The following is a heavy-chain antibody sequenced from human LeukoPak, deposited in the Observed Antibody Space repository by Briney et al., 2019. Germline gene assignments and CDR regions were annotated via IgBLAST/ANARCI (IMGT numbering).Heavy chain of an antibody. V-gene: IGHV3-30*02. CDR3: AKGKVGATNYYGMDV. Sequence: PGGSLRLSCAASGFTFSSYGMHWVRQAPGKGLEWVAVIWYGGSNKYYADSVKGRFTISRDNSKNTLYLQMNSLRAEDTAVYYCAKGKVGATNYYGMDVWGQGTTVTVSS. CDR2: IWYGGSNK. D-gene: IGHD1-26*01. J-gene: IGHJ6*02. CDR1: GFTFSSYG.